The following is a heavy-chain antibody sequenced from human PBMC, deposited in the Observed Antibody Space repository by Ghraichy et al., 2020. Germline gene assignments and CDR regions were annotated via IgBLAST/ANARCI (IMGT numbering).Heavy chain of an antibody. CDR3: AREWFYMAAGGMAV. D-gene: IGHD6-13*01. CDR1: GFTFSSYW. CDR2: IKQDGSEK. Sequence: ESLNISCVASGFTFSSYWMSWVRQAPGKGLQWVANIKQDGSEKYFVDSVKGRFTISRDNAKNSLFLQMNSLRAEDTAVYYCAREWFYMAAGGMAVWGQGTLVTVSS. V-gene: IGHV3-7*01. J-gene: IGHJ4*02.